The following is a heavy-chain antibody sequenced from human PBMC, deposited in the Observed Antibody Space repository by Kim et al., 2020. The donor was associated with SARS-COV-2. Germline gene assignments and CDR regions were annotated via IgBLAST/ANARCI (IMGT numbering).Heavy chain of an antibody. CDR1: GYTFTGYY. J-gene: IGHJ4*02. CDR2: INPNSGGT. CDR3: ARGGSYGDYGQHDY. V-gene: IGHV1-2*06. D-gene: IGHD4-17*01. Sequence: ASVKVSCKASGYTFTGYYMHCVRQAPGQGLEWMGRINPNSGGTNYAQKFQGRVTMTRDTSISTAYMELSRLRSDDTAVYYCARGGSYGDYGQHDYWGQGTLVTVSS.